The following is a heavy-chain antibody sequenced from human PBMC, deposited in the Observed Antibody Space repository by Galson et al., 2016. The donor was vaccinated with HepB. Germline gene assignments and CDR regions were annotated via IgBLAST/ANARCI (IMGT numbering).Heavy chain of an antibody. Sequence: SLRLSCATSGFTFSNNGMGWVRQAPGKGLEWVSTFGVSVNTYYADSVKGRFTISRDNSKNTLWLQMNSLRAEDTAVYYCAKRSSGGQYYFDYWGQGTLVTVSS. J-gene: IGHJ4*02. CDR1: GFTFSNNG. CDR2: FGVSVNT. V-gene: IGHV3-23*01. CDR3: AKRSSGGQYYFDY. D-gene: IGHD2-15*01.